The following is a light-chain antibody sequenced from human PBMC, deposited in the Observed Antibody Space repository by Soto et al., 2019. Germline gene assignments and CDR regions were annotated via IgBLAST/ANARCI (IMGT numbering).Light chain of an antibody. V-gene: IGKV3-20*01. CDR2: GAS. CDR1: QSVSSSY. Sequence: EIVLTQSPGTLSLSPGERATLSCRASQSVSSSYLAWHQQKPGQAPRLLIYGASSRATGIPDRFSGSGSGTDFTLTISRLEPEDFAVDYCHQYGSSPGTFGQGTKVEIK. CDR3: HQYGSSPGT. J-gene: IGKJ1*01.